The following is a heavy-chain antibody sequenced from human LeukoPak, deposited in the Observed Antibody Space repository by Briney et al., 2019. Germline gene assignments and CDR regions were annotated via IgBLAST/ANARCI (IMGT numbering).Heavy chain of an antibody. J-gene: IGHJ4*02. CDR2: IYYSGST. CDR3: ARAYYDYVWGSYPMDY. V-gene: IGHV4-59*01. D-gene: IGHD3-16*02. Sequence: PSETLSLTCTVSGGSISSYYWSWIRQPPGKGLEWIGYIYYSGSTNYNPSLKSRVTISVDTSKNQFSLKLGSVTAADTAVYYCARAYYDYVWGSYPMDYWGQGTLVTVSS. CDR1: GGSISSYY.